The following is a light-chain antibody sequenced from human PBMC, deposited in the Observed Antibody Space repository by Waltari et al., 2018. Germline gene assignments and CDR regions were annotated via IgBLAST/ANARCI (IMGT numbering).Light chain of an antibody. V-gene: IGLV2-8*01. Sequence: QSALTQPPSASGSPGQSVTISCTGTSSDVGGYNYVSWYQQHPGKAPKVMMYEVSKRPAGVPERFSGSKSGNTASLTVSGLQAEDEADYYCSSYGGRSSVVFGGGTKLTVL. CDR3: SSYGGRSSVV. CDR2: EVS. J-gene: IGLJ2*01. CDR1: SSDVGGYNY.